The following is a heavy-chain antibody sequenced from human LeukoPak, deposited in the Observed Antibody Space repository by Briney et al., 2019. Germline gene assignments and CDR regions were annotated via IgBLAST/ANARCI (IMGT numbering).Heavy chain of an antibody. CDR3: ARWGSTSCYDY. Sequence: GGSLRRSCAASGFTFSSYAMHWVRQAPGKGLEYVSAISTNGGSTYYATSVEGRFTISRDNSKNTLYLQMGSVRAEDMAVYYCARWGSTSCYDYWGQGTLVTVSS. J-gene: IGHJ4*02. CDR1: GFTFSSYA. CDR2: ISTNGGST. D-gene: IGHD2-2*01. V-gene: IGHV3-64*01.